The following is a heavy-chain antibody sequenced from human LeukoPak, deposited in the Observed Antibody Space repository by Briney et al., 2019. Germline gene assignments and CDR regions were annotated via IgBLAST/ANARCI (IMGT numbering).Heavy chain of an antibody. CDR1: GGSISNYY. D-gene: IGHD3-10*01. V-gene: IGHV4-59*01. CDR2: IYYSGST. CDR3: ARGVVRGVIVPAFDY. J-gene: IGHJ4*02. Sequence: PSETLSLTCTVSGGSISNYYWSWIRQPPGKGLEWIGYIYYSGSTNYNPSLKSRVTISVDTSKNQFSLKLSSVTAADTAVYYCARGVVRGVIVPAFDYWGQGTLVTVSS.